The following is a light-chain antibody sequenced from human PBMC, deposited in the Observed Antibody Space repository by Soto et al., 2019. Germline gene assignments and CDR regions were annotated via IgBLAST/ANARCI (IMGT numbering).Light chain of an antibody. CDR1: SSNIGSNT. CDR2: SNN. V-gene: IGLV1-44*01. J-gene: IGLJ2*01. CDR3: ASWDDSLDGDVV. Sequence: QSVLTQPPSASGTPGQRVTFSCSGSSSNIGSNTVNWYQQLPGTAPKLLIYSNNQRPSGVPDRFSGSKSGTSASLAISGLQSDDEADYYCASWDDSLDGDVVFGGGTQLTVL.